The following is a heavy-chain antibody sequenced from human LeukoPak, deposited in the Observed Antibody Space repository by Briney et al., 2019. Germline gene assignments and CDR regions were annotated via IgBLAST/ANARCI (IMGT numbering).Heavy chain of an antibody. CDR3: ARQIGSSGYYY. D-gene: IGHD3-22*01. Sequence: GESLKISCNGSGYXFTSYWIGWVRQMPGKGLEWMGRIDPSDSYSNYSPSFQGHVTISADKSISTAYLQWSSLKASVTAMYYCARQIGSSGYYYWGQGTLVTVSS. J-gene: IGHJ4*02. V-gene: IGHV5-10-1*01. CDR1: GYXFTSYW. CDR2: IDPSDSYS.